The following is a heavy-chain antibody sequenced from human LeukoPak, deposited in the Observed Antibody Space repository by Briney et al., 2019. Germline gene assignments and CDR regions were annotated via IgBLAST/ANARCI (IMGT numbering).Heavy chain of an antibody. V-gene: IGHV4-34*01. CDR3: ARRGPVGSSLDY. CDR2: INHSGST. CDR1: GGSFSGYY. J-gene: IGHJ4*02. D-gene: IGHD6-13*01. Sequence: SETLSLTCAVYGGSFSGYYWSWIRQPPGKGLEWIGEINHSGSTNYNPSLKSRVTISVDTSKNQFSLKLSSVTAADTAVYYCARRGPVGSSLDYWGQGTLVTVSS.